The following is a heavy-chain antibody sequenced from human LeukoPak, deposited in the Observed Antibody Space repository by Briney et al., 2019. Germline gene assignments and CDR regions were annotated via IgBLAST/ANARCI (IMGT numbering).Heavy chain of an antibody. Sequence: GGSLRLSCAASGFTFSSYSMNWVRQAPGKGLEWVSSISDSSNYIYYAHSVKGRFTISRDNAKNSLYPQMNSLRAEDTAVYYCARARNYGSGSYYSFWGQGTLVTVSS. CDR2: ISDSSNYI. D-gene: IGHD3-10*01. V-gene: IGHV3-21*01. J-gene: IGHJ4*02. CDR1: GFTFSSYS. CDR3: ARARNYGSGSYYSF.